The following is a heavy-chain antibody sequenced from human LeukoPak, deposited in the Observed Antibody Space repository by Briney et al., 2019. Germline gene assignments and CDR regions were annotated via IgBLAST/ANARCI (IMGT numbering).Heavy chain of an antibody. J-gene: IGHJ4*02. Sequence: PSETLSLTCSVSGGSMIRYHWSWLRQPPGKGLEWIGYISYRGSTNYNPSLKSRVTISVDTSKNQFSLKLNSVTEADSAVYYCARGHGVAYYDNPGTWFDYWGQGTLVTVSS. CDR3: ARGHGVAYYDNPGTWFDY. V-gene: IGHV4-59*01. CDR1: GGSMIRYH. D-gene: IGHD3-22*01. CDR2: ISYRGST.